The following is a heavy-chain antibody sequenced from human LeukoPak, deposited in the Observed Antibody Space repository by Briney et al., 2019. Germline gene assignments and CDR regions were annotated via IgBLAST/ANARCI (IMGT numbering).Heavy chain of an antibody. V-gene: IGHV3-48*01. Sequence: GGSLRLSCAASGFTFSNHNMDWVRQAPGKGLEWISYISGRGEAIFYADSVQGRFTISRDNAKNSIYLQMNGLTAEDTAVYYCAKKEGSGWLFDYWGQGTLVTVSS. D-gene: IGHD6-19*01. J-gene: IGHJ4*02. CDR1: GFTFSNHN. CDR2: ISGRGEAI. CDR3: AKKEGSGWLFDY.